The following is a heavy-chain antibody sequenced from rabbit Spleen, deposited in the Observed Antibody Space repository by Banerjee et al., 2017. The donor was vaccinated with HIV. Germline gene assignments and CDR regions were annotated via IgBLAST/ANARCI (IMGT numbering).Heavy chain of an antibody. D-gene: IGHD8-1*01. CDR1: GFSFSSGYY. CDR2: IYTGSGNT. CDR3: ARDTGSSFSSYGMDL. J-gene: IGHJ6*01. V-gene: IGHV1S45*01. Sequence: QQQLVESGGGLVQPEGSLTLTCTASGFSFSSGYYMCWVRQAPGKGLEWIGCIYTGSGNTYYAPWAKGRFTCSKTSSTTVTLQMTSLTVADTATYFCARDTGSSFSSYGMDLWGQGTLVTVS.